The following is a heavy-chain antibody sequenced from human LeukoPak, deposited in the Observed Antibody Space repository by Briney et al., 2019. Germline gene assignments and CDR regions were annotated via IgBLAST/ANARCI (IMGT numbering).Heavy chain of an antibody. CDR2: ISSSSSTI. CDR3: ARVDAYYDSSGYRFQH. Sequence: GGSLRLSCAASGFTFSSYSMNWVRQAPGKGLEWVSYISSSSSTIYYADSVKGRLTISRDNAKNSLYLQMNSLRDEDTAVYYCARVDAYYDSSGYRFQHWGQGTLVTVSS. CDR1: GFTFSSYS. V-gene: IGHV3-48*02. J-gene: IGHJ1*01. D-gene: IGHD3-22*01.